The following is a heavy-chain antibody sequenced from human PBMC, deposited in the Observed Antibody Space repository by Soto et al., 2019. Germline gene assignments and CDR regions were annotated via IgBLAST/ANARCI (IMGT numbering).Heavy chain of an antibody. D-gene: IGHD3-10*01. J-gene: IGHJ4*02. CDR2: ISAHNGNT. Sequence: QVQLVQSGAEVKKPGASVKVSCKASGYTFTSYAISWVRQAPRQGLEWMGWISAHNGNTKYAQKLQGRVTMTTDTSTSTAYMDLRSPRSDDTAVYYCARDVNSGTFDYWGQGTLVTVSS. CDR3: ARDVNSGTFDY. CDR1: GYTFTSYA. V-gene: IGHV1-18*01.